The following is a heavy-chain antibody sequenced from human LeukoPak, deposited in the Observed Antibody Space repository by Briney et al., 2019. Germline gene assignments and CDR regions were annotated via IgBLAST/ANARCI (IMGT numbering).Heavy chain of an antibody. CDR1: GFTFSSYA. CDR3: AKSGIGIKTNWNENYFDY. J-gene: IGHJ4*02. V-gene: IGHV3-23*01. CDR2: ISGSGGST. D-gene: IGHD1-20*01. Sequence: GGSLRLSCAASGFTFSSYAMSWVRQAPGKGLEWVSAISGSGGSTYYADSVKGRFTISRDNSKNTPYLQINSLRAEDTAVYYCAKSGIGIKTNWNENYFDYWGQGTLVTVSS.